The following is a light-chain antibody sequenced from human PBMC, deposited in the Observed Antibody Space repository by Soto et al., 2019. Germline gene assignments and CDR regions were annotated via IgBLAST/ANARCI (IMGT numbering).Light chain of an antibody. Sequence: DIVMTQSPDSLAVSLGERATINCKSSQSVLYRSNNKNYLAWYQQKPGQPPKLLIYWASTRESGVPDRFSGSGSGTDFTLTISSLQAEDVAVYYCQQYYSSPLTFGGGPKVEIK. J-gene: IGKJ4*01. V-gene: IGKV4-1*01. CDR3: QQYYSSPLT. CDR1: QSVLYRSNNKNY. CDR2: WAS.